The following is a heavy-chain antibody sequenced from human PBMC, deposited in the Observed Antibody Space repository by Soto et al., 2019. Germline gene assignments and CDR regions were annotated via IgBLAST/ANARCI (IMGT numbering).Heavy chain of an antibody. CDR1: GFTFSSYG. CDR3: AKGTSMIVAVDAFDI. CDR2: ISYDGSNK. D-gene: IGHD3-22*01. J-gene: IGHJ3*02. Sequence: GGSLRLSCAASGFTFSSYGMHWVRQAPGKGLEWVAVISYDGSNKYYADSVKGRFTISRDNSKNTLYLQMNSLRAEDTAVYYCAKGTSMIVAVDAFDIWGQGTMVTVSS. V-gene: IGHV3-30*18.